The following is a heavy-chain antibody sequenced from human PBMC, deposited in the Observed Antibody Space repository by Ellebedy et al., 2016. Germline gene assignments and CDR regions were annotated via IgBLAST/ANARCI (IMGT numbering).Heavy chain of an antibody. V-gene: IGHV5-51*01. Sequence: GESLKISXKGSGYSFTSYWIGWVRQMPGKGLEWMGIIYPGDSDTRYSPSFQGQVTISADKSISTAYLQWSSLKASDTAMYYCASLRSYYPPGDYYYMDVWGKGTTVTVSS. D-gene: IGHD1-26*01. CDR2: IYPGDSDT. CDR3: ASLRSYYPPGDYYYMDV. J-gene: IGHJ6*03. CDR1: GYSFTSYW.